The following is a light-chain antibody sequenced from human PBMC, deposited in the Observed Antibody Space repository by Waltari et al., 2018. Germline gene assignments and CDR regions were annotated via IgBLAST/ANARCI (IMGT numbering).Light chain of an antibody. V-gene: IGLV1-51*01. CDR1: RSTLGKND. Sequence: QSVLTQPPSVSAAPGQKVTIPCSGSRSTLGKNDVSWYQQLPGTAPKLLIYDTNKRPSGIPDRFSGSKSGTSATLGITGLQTGDEADYYCGTWDTSLSAWLFGGGTKVTVL. CDR3: GTWDTSLSAWL. J-gene: IGLJ3*02. CDR2: DTN.